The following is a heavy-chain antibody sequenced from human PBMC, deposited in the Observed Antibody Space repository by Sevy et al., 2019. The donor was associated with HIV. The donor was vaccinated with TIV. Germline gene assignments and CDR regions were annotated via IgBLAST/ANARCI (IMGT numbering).Heavy chain of an antibody. CDR2: ISGSGGSA. V-gene: IGHV3-23*01. CDR1: GFPFSSYA. D-gene: IGHD4-17*01. Sequence: GGSLRLSCAASGFPFSSYAMSWVRQAPGKGLEWVSTISGSGGSAYYADSVKGRFTISRDNSKNTLFLQMHSLRAEDTAVYYCAKGLRGTTTHHWFDPWGQGTLVTVSS. CDR3: AKGLRGTTTHHWFDP. J-gene: IGHJ5*02.